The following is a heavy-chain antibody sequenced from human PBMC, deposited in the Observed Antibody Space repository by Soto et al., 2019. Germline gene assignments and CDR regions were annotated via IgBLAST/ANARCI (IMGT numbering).Heavy chain of an antibody. D-gene: IGHD4-17*01. J-gene: IGHJ5*02. CDR2: ISYDGYNK. V-gene: IGHV3-30-3*01. CDR1: GFTFSSYA. Sequence: SLRLSCAASGFTFSSYAMHWVLQAPGKGLEWVTVISYDGYNKYYADSVEGRFTISRDTSKNALYLQMNSLRTEDTGAYYCARSHQTTVTSPLADPWGQGTLVTSPQ. CDR3: ARSHQTTVTSPLADP.